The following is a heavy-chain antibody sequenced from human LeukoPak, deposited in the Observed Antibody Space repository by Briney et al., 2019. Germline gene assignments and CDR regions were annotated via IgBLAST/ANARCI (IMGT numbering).Heavy chain of an antibody. V-gene: IGHV1-69*13. CDR1: GYTFTSYG. J-gene: IGHJ3*02. Sequence: SVKVSCKASGYTFTSYGISWVRQAPGQGLEWMGGTIPIFGTANYAQKFQGRVTITADESTSTAYMELSSLRSEDTAVYYCARAMGDDAFDIWGQGQWSPSLQ. CDR3: ARAMGDDAFDI. CDR2: TIPIFGTA.